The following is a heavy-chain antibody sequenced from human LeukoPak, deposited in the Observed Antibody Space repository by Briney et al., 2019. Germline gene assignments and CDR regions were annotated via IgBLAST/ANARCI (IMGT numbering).Heavy chain of an antibody. CDR1: GYTFTIYG. CDR3: ARTPPAPYYFDY. Sequence: ASVKVSCKASGYTFTIYGISWVRQAPGQGLEWMGWITTYSGNTKYAQKLQGRVTMTTDTSTSIVYMGLRSLRSDDTAVYYCARTPPAPYYFDYWGQGALVTVSS. CDR2: ITTYSGNT. J-gene: IGHJ4*02. V-gene: IGHV1-18*01.